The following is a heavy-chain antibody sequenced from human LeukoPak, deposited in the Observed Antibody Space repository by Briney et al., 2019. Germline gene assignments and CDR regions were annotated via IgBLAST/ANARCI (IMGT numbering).Heavy chain of an antibody. V-gene: IGHV3-21*01. J-gene: IGHJ3*02. CDR2: ISSSENYV. CDR3: ARGPSLVVISPDAFDI. D-gene: IGHD3-22*01. CDR1: GFTFSSYS. Sequence: SGGSLRLSCAASGFTFSSYSMNWVRQAPGKGLEWVSSISSSENYVYYADSVKGRFTISRDNAKNSLYLQMNSLRAEDTAVYYCARGPSLVVISPDAFDIWGQGTMVTVSS.